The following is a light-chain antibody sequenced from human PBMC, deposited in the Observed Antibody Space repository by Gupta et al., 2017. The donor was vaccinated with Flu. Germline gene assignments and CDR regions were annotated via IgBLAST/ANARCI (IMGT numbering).Light chain of an antibody. V-gene: IGKV3-11*01. CDR2: DAS. J-gene: IGKJ4*01. CDR3: QQRTNWPLT. Sequence: ELVLTQSPATLSLSPGERATLSCRASQSVSKYLAWYQQKPGQAPRLLIYDASKRATGIPARYSCRGSGTDFTLTISSLEPEDFAVYYCQQRTNWPLTFGGGTKVEI. CDR1: QSVSKY.